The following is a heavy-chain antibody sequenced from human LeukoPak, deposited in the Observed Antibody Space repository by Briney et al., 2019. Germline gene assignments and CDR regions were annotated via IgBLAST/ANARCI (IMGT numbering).Heavy chain of an antibody. CDR1: GFTFSSYA. D-gene: IGHD3-16*01. Sequence: GGSLRLSCAASGFTFSSYAMSWVRQAPGKGLEWVSGILDSGYSTYYADSVKGRFTISRDNSKNTLYIQMNSLGAEDTAVYYCAKDGSWGDYYFYFYMDVWGTGTTVTVSS. CDR2: ILDSGYST. J-gene: IGHJ6*03. V-gene: IGHV3-23*01. CDR3: AKDGSWGDYYFYFYMDV.